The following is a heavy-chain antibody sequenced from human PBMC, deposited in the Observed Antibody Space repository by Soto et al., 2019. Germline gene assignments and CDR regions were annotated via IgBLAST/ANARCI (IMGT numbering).Heavy chain of an antibody. V-gene: IGHV3-53*01. CDR1: PHIFGSSY. D-gene: IGHD2-2*01. Sequence: GTLRLAGAASPHIFGSSYVSWVRQAPGKGLEWVSVIYTVDTPHYADSVKGRFTISRDNSKNTLYLQMDSLRVEDTAVYYCTRDLMDVVPPADDFFDPWGQGIQVTVSS. CDR2: IYTVDTP. J-gene: IGHJ5*02. CDR3: TRDLMDVVPPADDFFDP.